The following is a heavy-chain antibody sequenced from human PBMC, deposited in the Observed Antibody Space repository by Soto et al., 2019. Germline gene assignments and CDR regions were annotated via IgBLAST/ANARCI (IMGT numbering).Heavy chain of an antibody. J-gene: IGHJ4*02. V-gene: IGHV1-18*04. D-gene: IGHD2-8*01. CDR3: ASVWYCTNGVCYSFDY. CDR1: GYTFTSYG. CDR2: ISAYNGNT. Sequence: ASVKVSCKASGYTFTSYGISWVRQAPGQGLEWMGWISAYNGNTNYAQKLQGRVTMTTDTSTSTAYMELRSLRSDDTAVYYCASVWYCTNGVCYSFDYWGQGTMVTVSS.